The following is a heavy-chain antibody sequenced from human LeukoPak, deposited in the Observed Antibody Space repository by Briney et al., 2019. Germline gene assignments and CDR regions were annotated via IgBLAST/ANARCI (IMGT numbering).Heavy chain of an antibody. J-gene: IGHJ4*02. Sequence: GGSLRLSCAASEFTFSSFTMNWVRQAPGKGLEWVSSISSSSSYIYYADSVKGRFTISRDNGKNSLYPQVNSLRAEDTAVYYCARDHYYDSSGNYYGGYYFDYWGQGTLVTVSS. CDR2: ISSSSSYI. CDR3: ARDHYYDSSGNYYGGYYFDY. D-gene: IGHD3-22*01. CDR1: EFTFSSFT. V-gene: IGHV3-21*01.